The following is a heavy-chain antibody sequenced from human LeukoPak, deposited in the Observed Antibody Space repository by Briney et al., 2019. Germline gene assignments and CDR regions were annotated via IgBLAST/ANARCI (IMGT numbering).Heavy chain of an antibody. D-gene: IGHD2-15*01. CDR3: AKYSSLPPYYYYGMDV. Sequence: GRSLRLSCAASGFTFSSYGMHWVRQAPGKGLEWVAVISYDGSNKYYADSVKGRFTISRDNSKNTLYLQMNSLRAEDTAVYYCAKYSSLPPYYYYGMDVWGQGTAVTVSS. CDR1: GFTFSSYG. J-gene: IGHJ6*02. V-gene: IGHV3-30*18. CDR2: ISYDGSNK.